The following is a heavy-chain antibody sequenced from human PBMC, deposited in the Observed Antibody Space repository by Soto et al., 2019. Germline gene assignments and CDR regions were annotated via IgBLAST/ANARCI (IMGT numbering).Heavy chain of an antibody. D-gene: IGHD3-22*01. CDR2: IYSGGST. J-gene: IGHJ3*02. Sequence: HRGGSLRLSCAASGFTVSSNYMSWVRQAPGKGLEWVSVIYSGGSTYYADSVKGRFTISRDNSKNTLYLQMNSRRADDTAVYYCARDSPGYYDSSGNDAFDIWGQGTMVTVSS. V-gene: IGHV3-53*01. CDR1: GFTVSSNY. CDR3: ARDSPGYYDSSGNDAFDI.